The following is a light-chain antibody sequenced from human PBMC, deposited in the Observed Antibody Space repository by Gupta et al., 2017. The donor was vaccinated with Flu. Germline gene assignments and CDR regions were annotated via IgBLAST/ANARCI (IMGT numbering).Light chain of an antibody. Sequence: GQTARIPCSGDALPKQYANWYQQKPGQPPVLVIYKDNERPSGIPERFSGSSSGTTVTLTISGVQAEDEADYYCQSADIDGTQEVFGGGTKVTVL. J-gene: IGLJ3*02. CDR1: ALPKQY. CDR2: KDN. V-gene: IGLV3-25*03. CDR3: QSADIDGTQEV.